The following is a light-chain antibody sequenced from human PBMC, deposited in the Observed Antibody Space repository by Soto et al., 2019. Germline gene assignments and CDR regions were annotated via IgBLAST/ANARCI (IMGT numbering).Light chain of an antibody. CDR2: GNN. Sequence: QSVLTQSPSVSGAPGQRVSISCTGTSSNIGAGFDVHWYQQLPATAPKLLIYGNNNRPSGVPDRFSGSKSGTSASLAITGLHSEDEAYYSCQSYDTTLSGVSVFGTGTKLTVL. V-gene: IGLV1-40*01. CDR3: QSYDTTLSGVSV. CDR1: SSNIGAGFD. J-gene: IGLJ1*01.